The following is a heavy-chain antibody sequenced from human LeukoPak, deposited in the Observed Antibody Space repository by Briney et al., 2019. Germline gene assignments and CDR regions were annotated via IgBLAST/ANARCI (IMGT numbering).Heavy chain of an antibody. CDR1: GGSISNYY. Sequence: QPSETLSLTCTVSGGSISNYYWSWIRQPPGKGLEWVSSISGSGSGGSTYYADSVKGRFTISRDNSKNTLYLQMNSLRAEDTAVYYCAKFGYNRFDYWGQGTLVTVSS. CDR2: ISGSGSGGST. D-gene: IGHD5-24*01. CDR3: AKFGYNRFDY. V-gene: IGHV3-23*01. J-gene: IGHJ4*02.